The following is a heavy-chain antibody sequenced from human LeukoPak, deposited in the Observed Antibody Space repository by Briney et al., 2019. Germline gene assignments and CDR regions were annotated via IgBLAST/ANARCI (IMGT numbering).Heavy chain of an antibody. CDR3: AKDPTDFDSSGQTYFDY. CDR2: ISASGGTT. CDR1: GFSVSSYY. Sequence: GGSLRLSCAASGFSVSSYYMSWVRQAPGKGLEWVSGISASGGTTYYADSVKGRFTISRDNSKNTLVLQLNSLRAEDTAVYYCAKDPTDFDSSGQTYFDYWGQGTLVTVSS. D-gene: IGHD3-22*01. V-gene: IGHV3-23*01. J-gene: IGHJ4*02.